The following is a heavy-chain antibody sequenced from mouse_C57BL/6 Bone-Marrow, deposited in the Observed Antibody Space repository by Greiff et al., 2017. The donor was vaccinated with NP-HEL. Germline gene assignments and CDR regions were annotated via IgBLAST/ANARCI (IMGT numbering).Heavy chain of an antibody. CDR2: IYPGDGDT. Sequence: QVQLQQSGAELVKPGASVKISCKASGYAFSSYWMNWVKQRPGKGLEWIGQIYPGDGDTNYNGKFKGKATLTADKSSSTAYMQLSSLTSEDSAVYFCARSNYYGNAWFAYWGQGTLVTVSA. V-gene: IGHV1-80*01. CDR1: GYAFSSYW. J-gene: IGHJ3*01. D-gene: IGHD2-1*01. CDR3: ARSNYYGNAWFAY.